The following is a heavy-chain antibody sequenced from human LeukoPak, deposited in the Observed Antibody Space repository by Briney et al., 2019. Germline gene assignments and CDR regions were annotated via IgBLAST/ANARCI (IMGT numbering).Heavy chain of an antibody. D-gene: IGHD1-1*01. V-gene: IGHV3-74*01. CDR1: GFTFSTYW. CDR2: INSAGSRT. J-gene: IGHJ5*02. CDR3: ARDATPDLEGFDP. Sequence: GGSLRLSCAASGFTFSTYWMHWVRQAPGKGLVWVSLINSAGSRTTYADSVKGRFTISRDNAKSTLYLQMNSLRAEDTAVYYCARDATPDLEGFDPWGQGTLVTVPS.